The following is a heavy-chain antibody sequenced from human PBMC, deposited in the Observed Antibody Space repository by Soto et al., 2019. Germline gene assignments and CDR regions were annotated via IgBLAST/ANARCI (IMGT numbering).Heavy chain of an antibody. J-gene: IGHJ4*02. Sequence: SSETLSLTCTVSGGSISSSSYYWGWIRQPPGKGLEWIGSIYYSGSTYYNPSLKSRVTISVDTSKNQFSLKLSSVTAADTAVYYCASCYDFWSGYYTGCYFDYWGQGTLVTVS. CDR2: IYYSGST. D-gene: IGHD3-3*01. CDR3: ASCYDFWSGYYTGCYFDY. CDR1: GGSISSSSYY. V-gene: IGHV4-39*01.